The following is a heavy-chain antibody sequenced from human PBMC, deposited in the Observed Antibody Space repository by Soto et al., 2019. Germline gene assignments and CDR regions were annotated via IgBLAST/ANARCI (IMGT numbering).Heavy chain of an antibody. J-gene: IGHJ4*02. CDR1: GGSISTYY. V-gene: IGHV4-59*08. D-gene: IGHD6-13*01. CDR2: IYYSGST. CDR3: ARHMGSSSFPRFDY. Sequence: PSETLSLTCAVSGGSISTYYWSWIRQPPGKGLEWIGHIYYSGSTNYNPSLKSRVTISVDTSKNQFSLKLSSVTAADTAVYYCARHMGSSSFPRFDYWGQGTLVTVSS.